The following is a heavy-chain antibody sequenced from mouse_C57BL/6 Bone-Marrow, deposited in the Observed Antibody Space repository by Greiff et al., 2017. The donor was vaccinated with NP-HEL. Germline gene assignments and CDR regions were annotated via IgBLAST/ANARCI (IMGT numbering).Heavy chain of an antibody. V-gene: IGHV2-9*01. CDR1: GFSLTSYG. CDR2: IWGGGST. D-gene: IGHD2-1*01. CDR3: AKHFYGKGVDYAMDY. Sequence: QVQLQQSGPGLVAPSQSLSITCTVSGFSLTSYGVDWVRQPPGKGLEWLGVIWGGGSTNYNSALMSRLSISKDNAKSQVFLKMNSLQTDDTAMYYCAKHFYGKGVDYAMDYWGQGTSVTVSS. J-gene: IGHJ4*01.